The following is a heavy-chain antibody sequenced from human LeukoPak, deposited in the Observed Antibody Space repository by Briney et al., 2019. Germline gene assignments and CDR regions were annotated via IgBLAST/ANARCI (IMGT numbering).Heavy chain of an antibody. CDR3: SRESGPYCPFGH. Sequence: PSGTLSLTCGVSGGFITTTNFWSWVRQPPGGGLEWIGEISLRGRTQYNPSLKSRVNISIDESKNHLSLSLASVTAADTAVYYCSRESGPYCPFGHWGQGTLVAVTS. J-gene: IGHJ5*02. CDR2: ISLRGRT. V-gene: IGHV4-4*02. CDR1: GGFITTTNF. D-gene: IGHD1-26*01.